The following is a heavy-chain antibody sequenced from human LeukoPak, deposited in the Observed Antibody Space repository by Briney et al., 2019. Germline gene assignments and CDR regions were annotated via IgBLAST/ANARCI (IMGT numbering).Heavy chain of an antibody. D-gene: IGHD3-10*01. Sequence: GGSLRLSCAASGFTFSSYAMSWVRQAPGKELEWVSLISGSGYSTYYADSVKGRFTISRDDSNNMLSLQMNGLRADDTALYYCAKSGSGTFRPFSWGQGTLVTVSS. V-gene: IGHV3-23*01. CDR3: AKSGSGTFRPFS. J-gene: IGHJ5*02. CDR2: ISGSGYST. CDR1: GFTFSSYA.